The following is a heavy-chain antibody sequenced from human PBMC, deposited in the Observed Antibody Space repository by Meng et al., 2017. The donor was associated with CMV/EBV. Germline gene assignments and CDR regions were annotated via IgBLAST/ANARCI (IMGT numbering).Heavy chain of an antibody. D-gene: IGHD4-11*01. CDR1: GFKFDDFG. V-gene: IGHV3-33*04. J-gene: IGHJ4*02. CDR3: ARDHLRTARDYDY. Sequence: GESLKISCAASGFKFDDFGMHWVRRAPGRGLEWVAHIWYDGSNAYYPDSVKGRFTISRDKTLNMVYLQMNNLRADDTAVYFCARDHLRTARDYDYGGRGTLVTVSS. CDR2: IWYDGSNA.